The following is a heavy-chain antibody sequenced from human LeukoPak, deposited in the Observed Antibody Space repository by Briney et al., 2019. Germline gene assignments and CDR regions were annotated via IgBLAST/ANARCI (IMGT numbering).Heavy chain of an antibody. V-gene: IGHV1-18*01. CDR3: ARDQGGGYSYGYSY. D-gene: IGHD5-18*01. CDR2: ISADNGNT. Sequence: ASVKVSCKASGYTFTSYAISWVRQAPGQGLEWMGWISADNGNTDYAQRFQGRVTMTTDTSTSTAYMELRSLRSDDTAVYYCARDQGGGYSYGYSYWGQGTLVTVSS. J-gene: IGHJ4*02. CDR1: GYTFTSYA.